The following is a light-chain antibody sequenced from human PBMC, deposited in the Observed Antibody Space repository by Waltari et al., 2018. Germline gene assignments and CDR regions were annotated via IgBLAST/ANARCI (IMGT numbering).Light chain of an antibody. J-gene: IGKJ2*01. CDR3: QQYGSSPRT. V-gene: IGKV4-1*01. CDR1: ESVLYSSNNKNH. Sequence: DIVMTQSPESLAVSLGERATINCKTSESVLYSSNNKNHLAWYQQKPGQPPKLLIYWASTRKSGVPDRFSGSGSETDFTLTVSRLEPEDFAVYYCQQYGSSPRTFGQGTKLEIK. CDR2: WAS.